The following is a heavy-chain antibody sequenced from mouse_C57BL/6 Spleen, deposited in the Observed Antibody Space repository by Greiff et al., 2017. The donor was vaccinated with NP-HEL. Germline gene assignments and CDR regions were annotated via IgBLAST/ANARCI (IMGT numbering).Heavy chain of an antibody. CDR2: ISSGSSTI. J-gene: IGHJ1*03. Sequence: DVMLVESGGGLVKPGGSLKLSCAASGFTFSDYGMHWVRQAPEKGLEWVAYISSGSSTIYYADTVKGRFTISRDNAKNTLFLQMTSLRSEDTAMYYCAKEYFDVWGTVTTVTVSS. CDR3: AKEYFDV. CDR1: GFTFSDYG. V-gene: IGHV5-17*01.